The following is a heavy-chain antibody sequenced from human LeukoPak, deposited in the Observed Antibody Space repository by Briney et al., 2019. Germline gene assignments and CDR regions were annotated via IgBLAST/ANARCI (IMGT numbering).Heavy chain of an antibody. D-gene: IGHD4-11*01. CDR1: GGTFSSYT. V-gene: IGHV1-69*02. Sequence: SVKVSXKASGGTFSSYTISWVRQAPGQGLEWMGRIFPILGIANYAQKFQGRVTITADKSTSTAYMELSSLRSEDTAVYYCARATKQGTTVTTGWFDPWGQGTLVTVSS. J-gene: IGHJ5*02. CDR2: IFPILGIA. CDR3: ARATKQGTTVTTGWFDP.